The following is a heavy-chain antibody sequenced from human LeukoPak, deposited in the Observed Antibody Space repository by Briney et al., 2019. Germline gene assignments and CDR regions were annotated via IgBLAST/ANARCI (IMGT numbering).Heavy chain of an antibody. CDR3: ARGGLLFDY. J-gene: IGHJ4*02. D-gene: IGHD1-26*01. V-gene: IGHV4-34*01. Sequence: SETLSLTCAVYGGSFSGYYWSWIRQPPGKGLEWIGEINHSGSTNYNPSLKSRVTISVDTSMNQFSLKLSSVTAADTAVYYCARGGLLFDYWGQGTLVTVSS. CDR1: GGSFSGYY. CDR2: INHSGST.